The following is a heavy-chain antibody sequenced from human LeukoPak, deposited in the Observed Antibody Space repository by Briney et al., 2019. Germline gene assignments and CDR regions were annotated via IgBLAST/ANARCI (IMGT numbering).Heavy chain of an antibody. D-gene: IGHD1-26*01. CDR3: VVGATTPDDAFDI. J-gene: IGHJ3*02. CDR2: IIPIFGTA. V-gene: IGHV1-69*13. CDR1: GGTFSSYA. Sequence: SVKVSCKASGGTFSSYAISWVRQAPGQGLEWMGGIIPIFGTANFAQKFQGRVTITADESTSTAYMELSSLRSEDTAVYYCVVGATTPDDAFDIWGQGTMVTVSS.